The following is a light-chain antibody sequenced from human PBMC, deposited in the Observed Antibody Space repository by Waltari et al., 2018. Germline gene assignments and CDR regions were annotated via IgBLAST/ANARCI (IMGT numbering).Light chain of an antibody. J-gene: IGKJ2*01. V-gene: IGKV4-1*01. CDR2: WAS. CDR3: QQYYIAQYT. CDR1: QSVLFSSDNKNY. Sequence: DIVMTQSPDSLTVSLGERATINCKSSQSVLFSSDNKNYLAWYQQKPGQPPKLLIYWASTRESRVPDRFSGSGSGTDFTLTVSSLQAEDVAVYFCQQYYIAQYTFGQGTKLEIK.